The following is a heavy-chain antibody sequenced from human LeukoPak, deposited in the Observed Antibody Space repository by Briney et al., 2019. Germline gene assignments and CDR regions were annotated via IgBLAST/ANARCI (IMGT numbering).Heavy chain of an antibody. D-gene: IGHD6-19*01. V-gene: IGHV4-38-2*02. Sequence: SETLSLTCTVSGYSISSGYYWGWIRQPPGKGLEWIGSIYHSGSTYYNPSLKSRVTISVDTSKNQFPLKLSSVTAADTAVYYCARDRFGGWYALFDYWGQGTLVTVSS. J-gene: IGHJ4*02. CDR2: IYHSGST. CDR1: GYSISSGYY. CDR3: ARDRFGGWYALFDY.